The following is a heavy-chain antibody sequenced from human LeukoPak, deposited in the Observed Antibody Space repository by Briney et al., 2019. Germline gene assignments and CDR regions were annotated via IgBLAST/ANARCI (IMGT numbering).Heavy chain of an antibody. CDR2: TYYRSKWNY. CDR1: GDSVSGNSAA. Sequence: SQTLSLTCAISGDSVSGNSAAWNWLRQSPSRGLEWLGRTYYRSKWNYDYAVSVESRITINPDTSKNQFSLQLSSVTPEDTAVYYCARGTSYINYWGQGTLVTVSS. CDR3: ARGTSYINY. V-gene: IGHV6-1*01. J-gene: IGHJ4*02.